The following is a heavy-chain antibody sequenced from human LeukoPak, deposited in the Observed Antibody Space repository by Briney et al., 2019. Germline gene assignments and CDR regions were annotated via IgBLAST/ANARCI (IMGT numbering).Heavy chain of an antibody. Sequence: SETLSLTCTVSGGSISSYYWSWIRQPPGKGLEWIGYIYYSGSTNYNPSLKSRVTISVDTSKNQFSLKLSSVTAADTAVYYCARDPRDYYNSSGHSVDAFDIWGQGTMVTVSS. J-gene: IGHJ3*02. D-gene: IGHD3-22*01. CDR3: ARDPRDYYNSSGHSVDAFDI. V-gene: IGHV4-59*12. CDR2: IYYSGST. CDR1: GGSISSYY.